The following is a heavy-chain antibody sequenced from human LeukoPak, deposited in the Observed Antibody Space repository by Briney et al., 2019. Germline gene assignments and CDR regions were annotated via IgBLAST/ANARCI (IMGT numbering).Heavy chain of an antibody. CDR3: TTGEHIVVVTPSFDAFDI. CDR1: GFTFSNAW. V-gene: IGHV3-15*01. CDR2: IKSKTDSGTT. D-gene: IGHD2-21*02. J-gene: IGHJ3*02. Sequence: GGSLRLSCAASGFTFSNAWMSWVRQAPGKGLEWVGRIKSKTDSGTTDYAAPVKGRFTISRDDSKNTLYLQMNSLKTEDTAVYYCTTGEHIVVVTPSFDAFDIWGQGTMVTVSS.